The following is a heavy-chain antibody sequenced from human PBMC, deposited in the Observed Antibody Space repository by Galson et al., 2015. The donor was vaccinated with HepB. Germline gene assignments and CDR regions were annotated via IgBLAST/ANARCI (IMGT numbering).Heavy chain of an antibody. V-gene: IGHV3-48*04. CDR3: ARDSLANWFDP. D-gene: IGHD5-12*01. CDR2: ISSSSSTI. J-gene: IGHJ5*02. Sequence: SLRLSCAASGFTFSSYSMNWVRQAPGKGLEWVSYISSSSSTIYYADSVKGRFTISRDNAKNSLYLQMNSLRAEDTAVYYCARDSLANWFDPWGQGTLVTVSS. CDR1: GFTFSSYS.